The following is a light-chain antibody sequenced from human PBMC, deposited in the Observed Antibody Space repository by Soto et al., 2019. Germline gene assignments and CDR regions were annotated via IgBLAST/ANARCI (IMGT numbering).Light chain of an antibody. CDR1: QSISRS. Sequence: DMQMTQSPSTLSASVGDRVTISCRASQSISRSLAWYQQKPGQAPKFLIYDASTLESGVPSRFSGSGSGTEFTLTIRGLQPDDFATYYCLQYNIYWTFGQGTKVEIK. J-gene: IGKJ1*01. CDR3: LQYNIYWT. CDR2: DAS. V-gene: IGKV1-5*01.